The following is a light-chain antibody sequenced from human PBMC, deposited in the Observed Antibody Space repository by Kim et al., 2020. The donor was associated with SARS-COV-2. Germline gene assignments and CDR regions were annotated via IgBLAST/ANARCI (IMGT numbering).Light chain of an antibody. Sequence: LTCTLPRGITVSSYNIYWYQQKPGSRPMYLLYYYSDTDKRQGSGVPSRFSGAKDASANTGILLIYGLQSEDEADYYCMIWPSNAYVFGTGTKVTVL. J-gene: IGLJ1*01. CDR3: MIWPSNAYV. CDR2: YYSDTDK. V-gene: IGLV5-37*01. CDR1: RGITVSSYN.